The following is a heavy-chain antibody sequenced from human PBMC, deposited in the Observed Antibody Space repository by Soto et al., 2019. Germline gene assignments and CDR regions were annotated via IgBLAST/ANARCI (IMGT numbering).Heavy chain of an antibody. J-gene: IGHJ5*02. D-gene: IGHD3-3*01. CDR3: ARDWRGAEGFDP. V-gene: IGHV1-18*01. CDR2: IGAYNDDT. Sequence: QVQLVQSGAEVKKPGASVKVSCKASGYTFSTYGFSWVRQAPGQGLEWMGWIGAYNDDTNYAQNFQGRVTMTTDTSTTTSYMVLRNLRSDDTAVYFCARDWRGAEGFDPWGHGTLVTVSS. CDR1: GYTFSTYG.